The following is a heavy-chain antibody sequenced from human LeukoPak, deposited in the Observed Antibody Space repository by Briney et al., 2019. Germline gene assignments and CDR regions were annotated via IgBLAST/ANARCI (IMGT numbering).Heavy chain of an antibody. V-gene: IGHV1-69*01. CDR1: GFTFSSYA. CDR3: ARGVDNYGDYGAFDI. CDR2: IIPIFGTA. J-gene: IGHJ3*02. Sequence: PGGSLRLSCAASGFTFSSYAISWVRQAPGQGFEWMGGIIPIFGTANYAQKFQGRVTITADESTSTAYMELSSLRSEDTAVYYCARGVDNYGDYGAFDIWGQGTMVTVSS. D-gene: IGHD4-17*01.